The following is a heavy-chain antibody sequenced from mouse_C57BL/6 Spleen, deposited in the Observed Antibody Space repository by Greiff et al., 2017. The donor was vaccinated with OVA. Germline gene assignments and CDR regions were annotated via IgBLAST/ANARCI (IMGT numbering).Heavy chain of an antibody. V-gene: IGHV3-6*01. CDR1: GYSITSGYY. Sequence: EVQLQQSGPGLVKPSQSLSLTCSVTGYSITSGYYWNWIRQFPGNKLEWMGYISYDGSNNYNPSLKNRISITRDTSKNQFFLKLNSVTTEDTATYYCARDQLGLYYAMDYWGQGTSVTVSS. CDR2: ISYDGSN. J-gene: IGHJ4*01. D-gene: IGHD4-1*02. CDR3: ARDQLGLYYAMDY.